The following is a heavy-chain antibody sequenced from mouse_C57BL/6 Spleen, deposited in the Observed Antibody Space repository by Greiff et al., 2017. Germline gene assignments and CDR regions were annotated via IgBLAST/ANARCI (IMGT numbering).Heavy chain of an antibody. J-gene: IGHJ1*03. CDR3: ARRYYGNYWYFDV. CDR2: ISSGSSTI. CDR1: GFTFSDYG. Sequence: EVMLVESGGGLVKPGGSLKLSCAASGFTFSDYGMHWVRQAPEKGLEWVAYISSGSSTIYYADTVKGRFTISRDNAKNTLFLQMTSLRSEDTAMYYCARRYYGNYWYFDVWGTGTTVTVSS. V-gene: IGHV5-17*01. D-gene: IGHD2-1*01.